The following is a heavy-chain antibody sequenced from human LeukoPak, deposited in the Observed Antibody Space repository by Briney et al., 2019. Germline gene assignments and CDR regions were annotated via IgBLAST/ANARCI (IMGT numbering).Heavy chain of an antibody. CDR3: AKDRTAGYDGLVDY. Sequence: GGSLRLSCADSGFTFSNYGMHWVRQAPGKGLEWVAVISYDGSNKYYTDSVKGRFTISRDNSKNTLYLQMNSLRAEDTAVYYCAKDRTAGYDGLVDYWGQGTLVAVSS. V-gene: IGHV3-30*18. CDR1: GFTFSNYG. D-gene: IGHD5-12*01. J-gene: IGHJ4*02. CDR2: ISYDGSNK.